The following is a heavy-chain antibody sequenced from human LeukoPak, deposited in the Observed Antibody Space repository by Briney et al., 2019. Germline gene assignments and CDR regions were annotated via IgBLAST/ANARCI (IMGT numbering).Heavy chain of an antibody. CDR2: INQDESVK. D-gene: IGHD2/OR15-2a*01. CDR1: GLTFTRYW. V-gene: IGHV3-7*03. Sequence: GGSLRLFCAASGLTFTRYWMSWVRQAPGKRLECVASINQDESVKRYVDSAKGRFTISRDNTQNSVYLEMNSLTAEDTALYYCARDLCAQQEGDGFDIWGQGTMVTVSS. CDR3: ARDLCAQQEGDGFDI. J-gene: IGHJ3*02.